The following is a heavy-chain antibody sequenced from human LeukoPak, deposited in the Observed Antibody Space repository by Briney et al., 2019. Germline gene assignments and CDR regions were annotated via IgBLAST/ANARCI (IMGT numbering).Heavy chain of an antibody. CDR2: ISSSGSTI. J-gene: IGHJ4*02. D-gene: IGHD6-19*01. CDR3: ARDRVASSGWSGGSIDY. Sequence: PGGSLRLSCAASGFTFSEYYMSWIRQAPGKGLEWVSYISSSGSTIYYADSVKGRFTISRDNAKNSLYLQMNSLRAEDTAVYYCARDRVASSGWSGGSIDYWGQGTLVTVSS. V-gene: IGHV3-11*01. CDR1: GFTFSEYY.